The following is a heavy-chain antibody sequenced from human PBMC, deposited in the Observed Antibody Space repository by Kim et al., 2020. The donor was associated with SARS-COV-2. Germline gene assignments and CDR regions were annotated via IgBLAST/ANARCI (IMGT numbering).Heavy chain of an antibody. J-gene: IGHJ5*02. CDR3: ARHPSGAGSWLDRS. D-gene: IGHD6-13*01. CDR2: ISSSSSYI. V-gene: IGHV3-21*01. CDR1: GFTFSSYS. Sequence: GGSLRLSCAASGFTFSSYSMNWVRQAPGKGLEWVSSISSSSSYIYYADSVKGRFTISRDNAKNSLYLQMNSLRAEDTAVYYCARHPSGAGSWLDRSWGQGTLVTVSS.